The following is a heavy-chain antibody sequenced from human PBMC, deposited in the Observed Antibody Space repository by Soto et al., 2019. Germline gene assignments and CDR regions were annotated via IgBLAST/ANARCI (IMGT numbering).Heavy chain of an antibody. CDR1: GGTFSSYA. Sequence: QVQLVQSGAEVKKPGSSVKVSCKASGGTFSSYAISWVRQAPGQGLEWMGGIIPIFGTANYAQKFQGRVTSTADESTSTAYMELSSLRSEDTAVYSCARDRDVVVPAAIRYYYGMDVWGQGTTVTVSS. CDR2: IIPIFGTA. J-gene: IGHJ6*02. CDR3: ARDRDVVVPAAIRYYYGMDV. D-gene: IGHD2-2*01. V-gene: IGHV1-69*01.